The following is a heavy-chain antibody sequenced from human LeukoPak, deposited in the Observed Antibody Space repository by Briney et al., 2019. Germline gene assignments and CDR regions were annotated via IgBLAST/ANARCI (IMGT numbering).Heavy chain of an antibody. CDR1: GFTLSSYW. J-gene: IGHJ4*02. D-gene: IGHD4-23*01. CDR2: INSDGSST. Sequence: GGSLRLSCAASGFTLSSYWMHWVRQAPGKGLVWVSRINSDGSSTTYADSVKGRFTISRDNAKNTLYLQMNSLRAEDTALYYCARVLTLAPARFDYWGQGTLVTVSS. V-gene: IGHV3-74*03. CDR3: ARVLTLAPARFDY.